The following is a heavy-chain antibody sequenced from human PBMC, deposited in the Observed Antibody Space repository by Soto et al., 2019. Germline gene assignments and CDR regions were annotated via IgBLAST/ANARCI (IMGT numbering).Heavy chain of an antibody. Sequence: SVKVSCKASGGTFSSYAISWVRQAPGQGLEWMGGIIPIFGTANYAQKFQGRVTITADESTSTAYMELSSLRSEDTAVYYCARDRRKQWLVPNPFDYWGQGTLVTVSS. V-gene: IGHV1-69*13. D-gene: IGHD6-19*01. CDR3: ARDRRKQWLVPNPFDY. CDR2: IIPIFGTA. J-gene: IGHJ4*02. CDR1: GGTFSSYA.